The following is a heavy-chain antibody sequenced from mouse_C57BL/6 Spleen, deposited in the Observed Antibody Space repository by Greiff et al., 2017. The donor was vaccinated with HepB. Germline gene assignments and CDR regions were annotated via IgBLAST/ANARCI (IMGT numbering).Heavy chain of an antibody. CDR3: ARSTGSFLYFDY. J-gene: IGHJ2*01. D-gene: IGHD4-1*02. CDR2: IYPGDGDT. CDR1: GYAFSSYW. V-gene: IGHV1-80*01. Sequence: QVQLKQSGAELVKPGASVKISCKASGYAFSSYWMNWAKQRPGKGLEWIGQIYPGDGDTNYNGKFKGKATLTADKSSSTAYMQLSSLTSEDSAVYFCARSTGSFLYFDYWGQGTTLTVSS.